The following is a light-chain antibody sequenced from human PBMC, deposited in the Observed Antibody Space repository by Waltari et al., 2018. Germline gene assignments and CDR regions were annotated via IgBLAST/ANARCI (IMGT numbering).Light chain of an antibody. Sequence: QSVLTQPPSASGTPGQRVTISCSGSSSNIGNNPINWYHQLPGTAPKLLIYSNNRRPSGVPDRFSGSKSDTSASLTISGLQSEDEADYYCATWDDNLTGVVFGGGTKLTV. J-gene: IGLJ2*01. CDR2: SNN. CDR3: ATWDDNLTGVV. CDR1: SSNIGNNP. V-gene: IGLV1-44*01.